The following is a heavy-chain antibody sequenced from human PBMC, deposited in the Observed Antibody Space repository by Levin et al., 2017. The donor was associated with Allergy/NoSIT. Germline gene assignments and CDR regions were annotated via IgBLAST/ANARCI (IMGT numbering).Heavy chain of an antibody. CDR1: GGSITTYY. J-gene: IGHJ6*03. CDR3: ARASYYGSSPYYYYYMDV. D-gene: IGHD3-10*01. Sequence: PSETLSLTCTVSGGSITTYYWSWIRQPPGKGLEWIGHVYYSGSTKYNPSLKSRVTISLDTSMNQFSLRLSSVTAADPAVYNCARASYYGSSPYYYYYMDVWGKGTTVTVSS. CDR2: VYYSGST. V-gene: IGHV4-59*01.